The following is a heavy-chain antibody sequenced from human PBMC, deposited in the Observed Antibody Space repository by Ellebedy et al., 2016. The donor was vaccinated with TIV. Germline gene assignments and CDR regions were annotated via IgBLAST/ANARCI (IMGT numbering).Heavy chain of an antibody. D-gene: IGHD1-1*01. CDR3: ARETEHAGTGDY. V-gene: IGHV1-24*01. Sequence: ASVKVSCXASGYTFTGYYMHWVRQAPGKGLEWMGGFDRENDEIVYAQKFQDRVTMTTDTSTSTAYMELRSLRSDDTAVYYCARETEHAGTGDYWGQGTLVTVSS. CDR1: GYTFTGYY. CDR2: FDRENDEI. J-gene: IGHJ4*02.